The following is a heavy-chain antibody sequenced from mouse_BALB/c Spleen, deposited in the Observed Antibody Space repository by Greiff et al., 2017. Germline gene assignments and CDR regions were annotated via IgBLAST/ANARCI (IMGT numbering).Heavy chain of an antibody. V-gene: IGHV2-6-7*01. J-gene: IGHJ3*01. CDR3: AREGDYDGGTWFAY. CDR2: IWGDGST. CDR1: GFSLTGYG. Sequence: VKLVESGPGLVAPSQSLSITCTVSGFSLTGYGVNWVRQPPGKGLEWLGMIWGDGSTDYNSALKSRLSISKDNSKSQVFLKMNSLQTDDTARYYCAREGDYDGGTWFAYWGQGTLVTVSA. D-gene: IGHD2-4*01.